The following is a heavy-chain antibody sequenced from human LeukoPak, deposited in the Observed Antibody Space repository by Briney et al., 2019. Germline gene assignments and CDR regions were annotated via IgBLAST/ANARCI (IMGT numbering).Heavy chain of an antibody. V-gene: IGHV4-39*07. CDR2: IYYSGST. J-gene: IGHJ4*02. CDR3: ARGFAPDYFDY. CDR1: GGSISSSSYY. Sequence: NPSETLSLTCTVSGGSISSSSYYWGWIRQPPGKGLEWIGSIYYSGSTYYNPSLKSRVTISVDTSKNQFSLKLSSVTAADTAVYYCARGFAPDYFDYWGQGTLVTVSS.